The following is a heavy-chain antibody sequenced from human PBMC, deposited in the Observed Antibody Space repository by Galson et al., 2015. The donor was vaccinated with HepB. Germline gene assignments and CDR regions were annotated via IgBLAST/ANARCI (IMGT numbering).Heavy chain of an antibody. CDR1: GYTFTSYG. Sequence: SVKVSCKASGYTFTSYGISWVRQAPGQGLEWMGLISAYNGNTNYAQKLQGRVTMTTDTSTSTAYMELRSLRSDDTAVYYCARGLLLGYCSSTSCSPVDYWGQGTLVTVSS. CDR2: ISAYNGNT. CDR3: ARGLLLGYCSSTSCSPVDY. J-gene: IGHJ4*02. V-gene: IGHV1-18*01. D-gene: IGHD2-2*01.